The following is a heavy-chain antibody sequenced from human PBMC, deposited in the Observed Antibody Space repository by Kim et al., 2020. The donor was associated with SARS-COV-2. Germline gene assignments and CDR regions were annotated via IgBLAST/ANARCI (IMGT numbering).Heavy chain of an antibody. CDR1: GITLSSYT. D-gene: IGHD3-10*01. CDR3: VGEHAYGLGRCGWFDP. CDR2: ISNDGKSK. J-gene: IGHJ5*02. V-gene: IGHV3-30*03. Sequence: GGSLRLSCVGSGITLSSYTMHWVRQAPGKGLEWVTGISNDGKSKYYAESVKGRFTISRDKSNNILNLQMNSLRPEDTAVYYCVGEHAYGLGRCGWFDPWG.